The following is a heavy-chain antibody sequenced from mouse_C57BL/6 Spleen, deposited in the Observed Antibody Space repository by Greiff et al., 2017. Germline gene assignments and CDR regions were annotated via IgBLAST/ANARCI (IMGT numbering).Heavy chain of an antibody. CDR2: IHPNSGST. V-gene: IGHV1-64*01. D-gene: IGHD2-4*01. CDR3: APVYYDYDDAMDY. J-gene: IGHJ4*01. Sequence: QVQLQQPGAELVKPGASVKLSCKASGYTFTSYWMHWVKQRPGQGLEWIGMIHPNSGSTNYNEKFKSKATLTVDKSSSTAYMQLSSLTSEDSAVYYCAPVYYDYDDAMDYWGQGTSVTVSS. CDR1: GYTFTSYW.